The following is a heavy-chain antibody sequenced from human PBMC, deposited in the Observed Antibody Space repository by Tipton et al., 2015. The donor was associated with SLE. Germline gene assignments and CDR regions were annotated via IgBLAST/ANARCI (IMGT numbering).Heavy chain of an antibody. Sequence: SLRLSCAASGFTFSSYEMNWVRQAPGKGLEWVSYISSSSSTIYYADSVKGRFTISRDNAKNSLYLQMNSLRAEDTAVYYCARDLKYYYDSSGYTGHAFDIWGQGTMVTVSS. CDR2: ISSSSSTI. J-gene: IGHJ3*02. CDR1: GFTFSSYE. V-gene: IGHV3-48*03. D-gene: IGHD3-22*01. CDR3: ARDLKYYYDSSGYTGHAFDI.